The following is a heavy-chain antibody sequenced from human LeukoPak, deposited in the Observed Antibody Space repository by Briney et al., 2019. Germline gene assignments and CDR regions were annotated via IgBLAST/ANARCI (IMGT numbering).Heavy chain of an antibody. J-gene: IGHJ6*03. CDR2: IYHSGST. V-gene: IGHV4-34*01. Sequence: SETLSLTCAVYGGSFSGYYWGWIRQPPGKGLEWIGNIYHSGSTNYNPSLKSRVTISVDTSKNQFSLKLSSVTAADTAVYYCARPSSSWFDYYMDVWGKGTTVTISS. CDR1: GGSFSGYY. CDR3: ARPSSSWFDYYMDV. D-gene: IGHD6-13*01.